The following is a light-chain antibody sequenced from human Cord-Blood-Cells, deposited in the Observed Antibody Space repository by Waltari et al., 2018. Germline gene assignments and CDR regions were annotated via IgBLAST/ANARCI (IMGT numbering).Light chain of an antibody. CDR2: AAS. Sequence: DIQMTQSPSSLSASVGDRVTITYRASQSISSYLNWYQQKPGKAPKLLIYAASSLQSGVPSRFSGSGSGTDFTLTISSLQPEDFVTYYCQQSYSTLSLTFGGGTKVEIK. J-gene: IGKJ4*01. V-gene: IGKV1-39*01. CDR1: QSISSY. CDR3: QQSYSTLSLT.